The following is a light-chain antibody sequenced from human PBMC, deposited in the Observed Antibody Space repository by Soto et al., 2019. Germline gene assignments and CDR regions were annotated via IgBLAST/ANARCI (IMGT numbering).Light chain of an antibody. V-gene: IGLV2-23*02. CDR2: EVS. CDR3: CLYAVTFYV. Sequence: QSALTQPASVSGSPGQSITISCTGTSSDVGSYNLVSWYQQHPGKAPKLMIYEVSKRPSGVSNRFSGSKSGNTASLTISGLQVVDEADSTSCLYAVTFYVSVPGT. J-gene: IGLJ1*01. CDR1: SSDVGSYNL.